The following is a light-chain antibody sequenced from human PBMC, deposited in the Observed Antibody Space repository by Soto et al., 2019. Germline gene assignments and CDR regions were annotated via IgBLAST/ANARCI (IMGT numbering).Light chain of an antibody. CDR3: QQYDNLPWNT. Sequence: DIQMTQSPSSLSASVGDRVTITCQASQDISNYLNWYQQKPGKAPKLLIYDASNLETGVPSRFSGSGSGTDFTFTISSLQPEDIATYYCQQYDNLPWNTFGGGTKVEIK. J-gene: IGKJ4*01. CDR1: QDISNY. CDR2: DAS. V-gene: IGKV1-33*01.